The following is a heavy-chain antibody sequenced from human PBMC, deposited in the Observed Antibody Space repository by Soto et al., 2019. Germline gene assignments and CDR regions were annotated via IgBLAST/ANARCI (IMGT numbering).Heavy chain of an antibody. D-gene: IGHD2-21*01. CDR2: IYYSWNT. Sequence: SETLSLTCSVSGGSISSGYYYWSWIRQPPGKGLEWIGNIYYSWNTYYNPSLKSRLIISIDTSKNQFYLKVGSVTAADTAVYDCASSSLCCINGCGRGTRVTVS. V-gene: IGHV4-30-4*01. J-gene: IGHJ6*02. CDR3: ASSSLCCING. CDR1: GGSISSGYYY.